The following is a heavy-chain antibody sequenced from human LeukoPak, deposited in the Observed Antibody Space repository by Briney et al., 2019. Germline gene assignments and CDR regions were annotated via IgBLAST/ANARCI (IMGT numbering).Heavy chain of an antibody. J-gene: IGHJ4*02. CDR3: ARDPTPAAAAYYFDY. CDR2: ISSSSSYI. Sequence: GGSLRLSCAASGLTFSSYSMNWVRQAPGKGLEWVSSISSSSSYIYYADSVKGRFTVSRDNAKNSLYLQMNSLRAEDTAVYYCARDPTPAAAAYYFDYWGQRTLVTVSS. V-gene: IGHV3-21*01. CDR1: GLTFSSYS. D-gene: IGHD6-13*01.